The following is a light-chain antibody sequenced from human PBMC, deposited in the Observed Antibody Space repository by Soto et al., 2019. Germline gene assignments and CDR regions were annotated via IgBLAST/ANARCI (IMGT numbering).Light chain of an antibody. V-gene: IGKV3-11*01. J-gene: IGKJ4*01. CDR2: DAS. CDR3: QQRSNWPLT. Sequence: ILLTQSPATLSLSPGERATLSCRASQSVSSYLAWYQQKPGQAPRLLIYDASNRATGIPARFSGSGSGTDFPLTISSLEPEDFAVYYCQQRSNWPLTFGGGTKVDIK. CDR1: QSVSSY.